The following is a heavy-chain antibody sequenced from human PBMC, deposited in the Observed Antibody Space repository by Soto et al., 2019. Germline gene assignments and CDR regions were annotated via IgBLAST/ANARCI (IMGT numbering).Heavy chain of an antibody. CDR3: ARDIGSYSYGEGY. Sequence: PSETLSLTCSVSGGSINSYWWSWIRQPAGKGLEWIGRVYSSGTTDYNPSLNSRATMSVETSKNQFSLKLSSVNAADTAVYYCARDIGSYSYGEGYWGQGIQVT. V-gene: IGHV4-4*07. J-gene: IGHJ4*02. D-gene: IGHD2-15*01. CDR1: GGSINSYW. CDR2: VYSSGTT.